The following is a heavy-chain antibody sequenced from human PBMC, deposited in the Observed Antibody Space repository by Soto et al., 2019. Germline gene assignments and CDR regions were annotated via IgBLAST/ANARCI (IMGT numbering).Heavy chain of an antibody. CDR1: GFTFSNAW. D-gene: IGHD4-17*01. CDR3: TTDVRWDYGDYDYMDV. CDR2: IKSKTDGGTT. Sequence: GGSLRLSCAASGFTFSNAWMSWVRQAPGKGLEWVGRIKSKTDGGTTDYAAPVKGRFTISRDDSKNTLYLQMNSLKTEDTAVYYCTTDVRWDYGDYDYMDVWGKGTTVTVSS. J-gene: IGHJ6*03. V-gene: IGHV3-15*01.